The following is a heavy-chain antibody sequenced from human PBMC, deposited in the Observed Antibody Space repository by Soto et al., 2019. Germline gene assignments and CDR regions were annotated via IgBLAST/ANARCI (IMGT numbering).Heavy chain of an antibody. V-gene: IGHV3-30-3*01. D-gene: IGHD6-19*01. CDR3: ARDLSIAVAGDYYYGMDV. CDR2: ISYDGSNK. Sequence: ESGGGVVQPGRSLRLSCAASGFTFSSYAMHWVRQAPGKGLEWVAVISYDGSNKYYADSVKGRFTISRDNSKNTLYLQMNSLRAEDTALYYCARDLSIAVAGDYYYGMDVWGQGTTVTVSS. J-gene: IGHJ6*02. CDR1: GFTFSSYA.